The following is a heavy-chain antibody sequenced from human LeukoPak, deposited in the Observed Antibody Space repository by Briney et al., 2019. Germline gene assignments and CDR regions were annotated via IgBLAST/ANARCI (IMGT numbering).Heavy chain of an antibody. D-gene: IGHD4-17*01. CDR3: ARGRGLTVATSHFDS. CDR2: IYYSGST. V-gene: IGHV4-59*01. CDR1: GGSISTYY. J-gene: IGHJ4*02. Sequence: PSGTLSLTCTVSGGSISTYYWSWIRQPPGKGLEWIGYIYYSGSTNCNPSLKSRLTISVDTSKNQFSLKLSSVTAADTAVYYCARGRGLTVATSHFDSWGQGTLVTVSS.